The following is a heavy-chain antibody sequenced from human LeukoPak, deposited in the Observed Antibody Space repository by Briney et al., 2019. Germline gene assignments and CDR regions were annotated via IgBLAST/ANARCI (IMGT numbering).Heavy chain of an antibody. D-gene: IGHD3-22*01. CDR1: GYTFTSYY. J-gene: IGHJ4*02. Sequence: ASVKVSCKASGYTFTSYYMHWVRQAPGQGLEWMGIINPSGGSTSYAQKFQGRVTMTRDTSTSTVYMELSSLRSEDTAVYYCARGGDRVYYYHSSGYFDYWGQGTLVTVSS. CDR2: INPSGGST. CDR3: ARGGDRVYYYHSSGYFDY. V-gene: IGHV1-46*01.